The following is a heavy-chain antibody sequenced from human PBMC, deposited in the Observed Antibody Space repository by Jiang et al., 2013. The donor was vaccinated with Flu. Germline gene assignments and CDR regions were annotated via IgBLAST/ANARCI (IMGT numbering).Heavy chain of an antibody. CDR1: GGSVSSDDYY. D-gene: IGHD2-21*02. Sequence: PGLVKPSQTLSLTCTVSGGSVSSDDYYWSWLRQPPGKGLEWIGYIHYSGITHYTPSLKSRISISVDTSKNQFSLNLTSVTAADTAVYYCARSYCGGDCPPPGLFDPWGQGTLVTVSS. J-gene: IGHJ5*02. CDR3: ARSYCGGDCPPPGLFDP. CDR2: IHYSGIT. V-gene: IGHV4-30-4*01.